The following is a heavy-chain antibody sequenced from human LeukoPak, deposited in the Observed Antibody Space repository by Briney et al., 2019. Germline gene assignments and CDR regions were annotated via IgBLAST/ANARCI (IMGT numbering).Heavy chain of an antibody. D-gene: IGHD2-15*01. CDR2: IRSKANSYAT. CDR1: GFTFSGSA. CDR3: TVNYCSGGSCYML. V-gene: IGHV3-73*01. Sequence: GGSLRLSCAASGFTFSGSAMHWVRQASGKGLEWVGRIRSKANSYATAYTASVKGRFTTSRDDSKNTAYLQMNSLKTEDTAVYYCTVNYCSGGSCYMLWGQGTLVTVSS. J-gene: IGHJ4*02.